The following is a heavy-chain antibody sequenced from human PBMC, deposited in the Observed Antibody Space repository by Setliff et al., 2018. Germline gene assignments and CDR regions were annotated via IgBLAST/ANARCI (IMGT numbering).Heavy chain of an antibody. CDR1: GFTFINYW. J-gene: IGHJ4*02. Sequence: GGSLRLSCAASGFTFINYWMSWVRQAPGTGLEWLANIKQDGSEKFYVDSVKGRFTISRDNANQSLYLQMSSLRAEDTAVYYCAREGCSATSCLDYWGQGILVTVSS. CDR3: AREGCSATSCLDY. D-gene: IGHD2-2*01. V-gene: IGHV3-7*01. CDR2: IKQDGSEK.